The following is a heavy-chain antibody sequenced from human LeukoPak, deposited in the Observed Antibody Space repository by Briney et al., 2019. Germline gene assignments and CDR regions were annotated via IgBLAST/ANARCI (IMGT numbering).Heavy chain of an antibody. CDR2: IWYDASNK. J-gene: IGHJ3*02. CDR3: ARDRLYHYDSGSPLTYDGFDI. V-gene: IGHV3-33*01. Sequence: PGGSLRLSCAASGFTFRSSAMHWVRDAPGKGLEWVSVIWYDASNKYYEYSVKGRFTISRDNSKNTLYLQMNSLRAEDTAVYHCARDRLYHYDSGSPLTYDGFDIWGQGTMVTVSS. CDR1: GFTFRSSA. D-gene: IGHD3-10*01.